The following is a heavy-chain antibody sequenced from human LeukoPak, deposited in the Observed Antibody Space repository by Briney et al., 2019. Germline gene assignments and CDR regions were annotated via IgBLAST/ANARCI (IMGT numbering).Heavy chain of an antibody. CDR3: AKDRLRGSWHGLVDY. J-gene: IGHJ4*02. CDR2: IIPIFGTA. CDR1: GGTFSSYA. D-gene: IGHD6-13*01. V-gene: IGHV1-69*06. Sequence: SVKVSCKASGGTFSSYAISWVRQAPGQGLEWMGGIIPIFGTANYAQKFQGRVTITADKSTSTAYMELSSLRSEDTALYYCAKDRLRGSWHGLVDYWGQGTLVTVSS.